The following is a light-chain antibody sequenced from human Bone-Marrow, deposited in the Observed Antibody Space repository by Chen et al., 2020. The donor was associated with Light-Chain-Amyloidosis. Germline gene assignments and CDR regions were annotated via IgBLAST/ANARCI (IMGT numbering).Light chain of an antibody. CDR3: SSYTITNPLV. V-gene: IGLV2-14*01. Sequence: QSALTQPASVSGSPGQSITLSCTGTSSDVGGDNHVSWYQQHPDKAPKLMIYDVTNRPSWVPDRCSGAKSDNTASLTSSGLQAEDEADYFGSSYTITNPLVFGSGTRLTVL. CDR1: SSDVGGDNH. CDR2: DVT. J-gene: IGLJ1*01.